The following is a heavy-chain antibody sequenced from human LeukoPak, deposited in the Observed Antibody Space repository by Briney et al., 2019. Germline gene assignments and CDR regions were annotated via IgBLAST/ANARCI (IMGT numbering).Heavy chain of an antibody. V-gene: IGHV4-59*01. CDR2: IYYSGNT. J-gene: IGHJ3*02. CDR3: ARAGSEKDDYGDLHDAFDI. CDR1: GGSISSDY. Sequence: SETLSLTCTVSGGSISSDYWSWIRQPPGKGLEWIGYIYYSGNTNYNPSLKSRVTISLDTSKNQFSLELSTVTAADTAVFYCARAGSEKDDYGDLHDAFDIWGQGTMVTVSS. D-gene: IGHD4-17*01.